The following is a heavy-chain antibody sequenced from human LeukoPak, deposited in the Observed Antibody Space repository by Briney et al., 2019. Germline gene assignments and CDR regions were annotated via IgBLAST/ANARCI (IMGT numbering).Heavy chain of an antibody. D-gene: IGHD6-19*01. CDR2: MNPNSGNT. CDR3: ARVRGLGYSSGWPLGY. CDR1: GYTFTSYD. J-gene: IGHJ4*02. V-gene: IGHV1-8*01. Sequence: ASVKVSCKASGYTFTSYDINWVRQATGQGLEWMGWMNPNSGNTGYAQKFQGRITMTRNTSISTAYMELSSLRSEDTAVYYCARVRGLGYSSGWPLGYWGQGTLVTVSS.